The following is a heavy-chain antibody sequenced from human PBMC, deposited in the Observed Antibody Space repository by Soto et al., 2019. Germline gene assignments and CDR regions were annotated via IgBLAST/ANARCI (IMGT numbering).Heavy chain of an antibody. V-gene: IGHV4-31*03. CDR3: AREEVAYYGSGSYNWFDP. Sequence: QVRLQESGPGLVKPSQTLSLTCTVSGSSINSGDYYWSGIRQHPGKGLEWIGYIYYSGSTYNNPSLKSRVTISMDTSKNHAPLKLSSVTAADTAVYYCAREEVAYYGSGSYNWFDPWGQGTLVTVSS. J-gene: IGHJ5*02. D-gene: IGHD3-10*01. CDR1: GSSINSGDYY. CDR2: IYYSGST.